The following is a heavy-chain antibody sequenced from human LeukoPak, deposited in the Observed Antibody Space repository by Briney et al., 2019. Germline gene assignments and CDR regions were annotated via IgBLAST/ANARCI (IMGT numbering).Heavy chain of an antibody. V-gene: IGHV3-30-3*01. CDR3: ASSGKEQRDAFDI. Sequence: GRSLRLSCAASGFTFSSYAMHWVRQAPGKGLEWVAVISYDGSNKYYADSVKGRFTISRDNSKNTLYLQMNSLRAEDTAVYYCASSGKEQRDAFDICGQGTMVTVSS. CDR2: ISYDGSNK. D-gene: IGHD1-26*01. J-gene: IGHJ3*02. CDR1: GFTFSSYA.